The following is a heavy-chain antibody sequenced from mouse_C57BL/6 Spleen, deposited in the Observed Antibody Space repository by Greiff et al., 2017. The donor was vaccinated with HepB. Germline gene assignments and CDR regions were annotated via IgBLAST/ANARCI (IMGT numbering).Heavy chain of an antibody. J-gene: IGHJ2*01. CDR1: GFNIKDDY. D-gene: IGHD1-1*01. CDR3: TTFYGSSYGHY. V-gene: IGHV14-4*01. CDR2: IDPENGDT. Sequence: VQLQQSGAELVRPGASVKLSCTASGFNIKDDYMHWVKQRPEQGLEWIGWIDPENGDTEYASKFQGKATITADTSSNTAYLQLSSLTSEDTAVYYCTTFYGSSYGHYWGQGTTLTVSS.